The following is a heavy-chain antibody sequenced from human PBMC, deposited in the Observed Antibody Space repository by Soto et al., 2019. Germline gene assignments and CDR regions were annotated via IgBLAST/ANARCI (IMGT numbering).Heavy chain of an antibody. CDR1: AFTFSRYG. CDR3: AKRNHQTGDYYGMDV. D-gene: IGHD1-1*01. Sequence: QVQLVESGGGVVQPGRSLRLSCAASAFTFSRYGMHWVRQAPGKGLEWVALISYDGSNTYYADSVKGRFTISRDNSKNTLYLQMDSLRAEDTAVYYCAKRNHQTGDYYGMDVWGQGTTVTVSS. CDR2: ISYDGSNT. J-gene: IGHJ6*02. V-gene: IGHV3-30*18.